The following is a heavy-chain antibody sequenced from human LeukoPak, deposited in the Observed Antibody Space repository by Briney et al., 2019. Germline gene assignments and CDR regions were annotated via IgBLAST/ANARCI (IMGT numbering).Heavy chain of an antibody. CDR2: IKQDGSEK. J-gene: IGHJ4*02. CDR1: GFTFSGYW. D-gene: IGHD4-11*01. Sequence: GGSLRLSCAASGFTFSGYWMSWVRQAPGEGLEWVANIKQDGSEKYYVDSVKGRFTISRDNAKNSVYLQMNSLRAEDTAVYYCARRAATVTDDWDQGTLVTVSS. CDR3: ARRAATVTDD. V-gene: IGHV3-7*01.